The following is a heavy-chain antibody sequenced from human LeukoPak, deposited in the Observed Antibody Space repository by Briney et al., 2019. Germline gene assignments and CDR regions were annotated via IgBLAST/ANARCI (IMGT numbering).Heavy chain of an antibody. Sequence: SQTLSLTCAVSGGSISSGGYSWSWIRQPPGKGLEWIGYIYHSGSTYYNPSLKSRVTISVDTSKNQFSLKLSSVTAADTAVYYCARGPPYIVVVTAIGFFDYWGQGTLVTVSS. CDR3: ARGPPYIVVVTAIGFFDY. CDR2: IYHSGST. V-gene: IGHV4-30-2*01. CDR1: GGSISSGGYS. J-gene: IGHJ4*02. D-gene: IGHD2-21*02.